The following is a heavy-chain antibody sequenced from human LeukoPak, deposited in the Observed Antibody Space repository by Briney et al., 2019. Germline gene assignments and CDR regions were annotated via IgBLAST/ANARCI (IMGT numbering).Heavy chain of an antibody. J-gene: IGHJ4*02. CDR2: IYYSGST. D-gene: IGHD6-19*01. Sequence: SETLSLTCTVPGGSIGSSSYYWGWIRQPPGKRLEWIGSIYYSGSTYYNPSLKSRVTISVDTSKNQFSLKLSSVTAADTAVYYCASGIAVAGLYYFDYWGQGTLVTVSS. CDR1: GGSIGSSSYY. CDR3: ASGIAVAGLYYFDY. V-gene: IGHV4-39*01.